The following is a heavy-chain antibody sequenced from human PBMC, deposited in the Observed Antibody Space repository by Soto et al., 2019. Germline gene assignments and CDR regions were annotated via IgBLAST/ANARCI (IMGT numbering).Heavy chain of an antibody. CDR1: GFTFSSYW. J-gene: IGHJ4*02. D-gene: IGHD6-19*01. CDR3: ARANGYSSGWHTQIYFDY. CDR2: IKQDGSEK. Sequence: PGGSLRLSCAASGFTFSSYWMSWVRQAPGKGLEWVANIKQDGSEKYYVDSVKGRFTISRDNAKNSLYLQMNSLRAEDTAVYYCARANGYSSGWHTQIYFDYWGQGTLVNVSS. V-gene: IGHV3-7*01.